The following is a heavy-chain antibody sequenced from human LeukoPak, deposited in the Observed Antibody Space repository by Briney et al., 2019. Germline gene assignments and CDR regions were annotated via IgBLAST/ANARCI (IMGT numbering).Heavy chain of an antibody. V-gene: IGHV4-34*01. Sequence: TSSETLSLTCAVYGGSFSGYYWSWIRQPPGKGLEWIGEINHSGSTNYNPSLKSRVTISVDTSKNQFSLKLSSVTAADTAVYYCARPSASGWYRRWFDYWGQGTLVTVSS. CDR3: ARPSASGWYRRWFDY. CDR1: GGSFSGYY. D-gene: IGHD6-19*01. J-gene: IGHJ4*02. CDR2: INHSGST.